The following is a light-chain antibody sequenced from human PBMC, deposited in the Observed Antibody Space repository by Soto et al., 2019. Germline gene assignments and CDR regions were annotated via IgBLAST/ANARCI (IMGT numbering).Light chain of an antibody. J-gene: IGKJ1*01. Sequence: IVLTQSPFTLSLSPGERATVYYGASQRVSGGFLAWYQQKPGLAPRLILYDTSFRATGIPDRFSGSGSGTDFTLTISRLDPEDFAVYYCQQYGSSPSFGQGTKVDIK. CDR2: DTS. CDR3: QQYGSSPS. CDR1: QRVSGGF. V-gene: IGKV3D-20*01.